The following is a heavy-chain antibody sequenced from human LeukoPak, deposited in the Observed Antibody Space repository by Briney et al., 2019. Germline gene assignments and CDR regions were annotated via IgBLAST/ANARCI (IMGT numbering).Heavy chain of an antibody. D-gene: IGHD6-19*01. CDR2: LFFGGST. Sequence: PSETLSLTCSVSGASISTFYWSWIRQPPGKGLEWIGYLFFGGSTNYNPSLKSRVTISSDTSKNQLSLKLTSVTAADTAVYYCARAGGGWSFDYLGQGTLVTVSS. J-gene: IGHJ4*02. CDR3: ARAGGGWSFDY. V-gene: IGHV4-59*01. CDR1: GASISTFY.